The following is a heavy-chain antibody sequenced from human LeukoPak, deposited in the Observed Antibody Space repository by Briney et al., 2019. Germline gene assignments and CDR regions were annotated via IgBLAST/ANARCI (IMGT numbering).Heavy chain of an antibody. CDR1: GYTFTSYY. CDR2: IIPIFGTA. J-gene: IGHJ6*02. D-gene: IGHD2-15*01. CDR3: ARTGENPPAATLYGMDV. Sequence: SVKVSCKASGYTFTSYYMHWVRQAPGQGLEWMGGIIPIFGTANYAQKFQGRVTITADESTSTAYMELSSLRSEDTAVYYCARTGENPPAATLYGMDVWGQGTTVTVSS. V-gene: IGHV1-69*13.